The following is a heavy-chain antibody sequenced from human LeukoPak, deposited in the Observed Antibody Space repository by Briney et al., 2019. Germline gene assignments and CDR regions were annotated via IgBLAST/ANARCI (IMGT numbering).Heavy chain of an antibody. V-gene: IGHV4-59*01. CDR2: ISYSGST. J-gene: IGHJ5*02. Sequence: SETLSHTCSVSGGSLNSYYWNWIRQSPEKGLEWIGYISYSGSTNYNPSLKSRVIMSLDTSKNQFSLKLSSVTAADSAIYYCARAPTWFDTWGQGTLVTVSS. CDR3: ARAPTWFDT. CDR1: GGSLNSYY.